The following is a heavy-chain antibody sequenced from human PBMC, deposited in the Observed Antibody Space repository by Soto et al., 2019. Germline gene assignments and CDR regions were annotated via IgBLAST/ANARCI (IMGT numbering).Heavy chain of an antibody. Sequence: ASVKVSCKASGYTFTGYYMHWVRQAPGQGLEWMGWINPNSGGTNYAQKFQGWVPMTRDTSISTAYMELSRLRSDDTAVYYCARDPRLWFGELPSYYFDYWGQGTLVTVSS. CDR1: GYTFTGYY. J-gene: IGHJ4*02. V-gene: IGHV1-2*04. CDR2: INPNSGGT. CDR3: ARDPRLWFGELPSYYFDY. D-gene: IGHD3-10*01.